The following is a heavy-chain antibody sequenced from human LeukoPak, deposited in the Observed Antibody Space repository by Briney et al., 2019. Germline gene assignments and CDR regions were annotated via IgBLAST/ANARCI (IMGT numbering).Heavy chain of an antibody. CDR3: ARGPSGYHNI. CDR1: GFTVSSNY. V-gene: IGHV3-66*01. J-gene: IGHJ4*02. D-gene: IGHD5-12*01. Sequence: GGSLRLSCAASGFTVSSNYMSWVRQAPGKGLEWVSLIYSGGSTYYADSVKGRFSTSRDNSKNTLYLQMNSLKVEDTAVYYCARGPSGYHNIGGQGTLVTVAS. CDR2: IYSGGST.